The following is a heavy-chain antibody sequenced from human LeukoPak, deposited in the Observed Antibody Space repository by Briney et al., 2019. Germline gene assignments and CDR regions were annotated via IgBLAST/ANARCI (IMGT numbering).Heavy chain of an antibody. D-gene: IGHD3-9*01. CDR2: FDPEDGET. V-gene: IGHV1-24*01. J-gene: IGHJ6*02. CDR3: ATGVKYDILTGYPVGYGMDV. Sequence: ASVKVSCKVSGYTLTELSMHWVRQAPGKGLEWMGGFDPEDGETIYAQKFQGRVTMTENTSTDTAYMELSRLRSEDTAVHYCATGVKYDILTGYPVGYGMDVWGQGTTVTVSS. CDR1: GYTLTELS.